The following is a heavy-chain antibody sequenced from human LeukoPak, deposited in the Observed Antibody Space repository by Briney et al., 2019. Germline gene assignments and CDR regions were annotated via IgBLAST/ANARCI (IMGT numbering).Heavy chain of an antibody. J-gene: IGHJ3*01. CDR2: VWYDGGNK. CDR3: ARDLNLPDAFDV. Sequence: GGSLRLSCAASGFTFSAYGMHWVRQAPGKGLEWVAVVWYDGGNKYYADSVKGRFTVSRDNSKNTLYLQMNSLRVEDTALYYCARDLNLPDAFDVWGQGTMVTVSS. D-gene: IGHD1-14*01. V-gene: IGHV3-33*01. CDR1: GFTFSAYG.